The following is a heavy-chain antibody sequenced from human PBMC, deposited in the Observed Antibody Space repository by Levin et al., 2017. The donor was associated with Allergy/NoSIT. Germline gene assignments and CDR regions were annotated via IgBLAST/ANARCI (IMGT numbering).Heavy chain of an antibody. Sequence: GESLKISCAASGFTFSSYAMSWVRQAPGKGLEWVSAISGSGGSTYYADSVKGRFTISRDNSKNTLYLQMNSLRAEDTAVYYCAKPSGTGTYGYFDLWGRGTLVTVSS. CDR3: AKPSGTGTYGYFDL. J-gene: IGHJ2*01. CDR2: ISGSGGST. D-gene: IGHD1-14*01. V-gene: IGHV3-23*01. CDR1: GFTFSSYA.